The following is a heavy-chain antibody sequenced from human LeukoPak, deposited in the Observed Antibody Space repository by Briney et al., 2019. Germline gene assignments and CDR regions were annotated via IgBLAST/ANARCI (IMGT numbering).Heavy chain of an antibody. CDR1: GYTFTHYG. Sequence: ASVQVSCKASGYTFTHYGVSWVRQAPGQGLEWMGWISTHNGSTNYAQRFQGRVTMTTDTSTSTVYMEVRSLRYDDTAVYYCARMTVSGVATPYDYWGQGALVTVSS. J-gene: IGHJ4*02. V-gene: IGHV1-18*01. CDR3: ARMTVSGVATPYDY. CDR2: ISTHNGST. D-gene: IGHD3-3*01.